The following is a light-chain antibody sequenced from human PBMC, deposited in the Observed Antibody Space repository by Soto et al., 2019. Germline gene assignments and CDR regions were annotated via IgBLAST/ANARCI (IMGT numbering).Light chain of an antibody. V-gene: IGLV2-8*01. CDR2: EVT. CDR3: SSYAGNNKLGG. CDR1: SSDVGGYDY. J-gene: IGLJ1*01. Sequence: QSVLTQPPSASGSPGQSVTISCTGTSSDVGGYDYVSWYQQHPGKAPKLMIYEVTKRPSGVPDRFSGSKSGNTASLTVSGLQAEDEADYYCSSYAGNNKLGGFGTGTKVTVL.